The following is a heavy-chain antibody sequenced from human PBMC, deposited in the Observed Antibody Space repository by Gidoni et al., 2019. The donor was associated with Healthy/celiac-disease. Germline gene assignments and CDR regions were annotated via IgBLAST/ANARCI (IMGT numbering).Heavy chain of an antibody. Sequence: EVQLVESGGGLVKPGGSLRLSCAASGFTFNNAWLTWVRQAPGKGLEWVGRIKTKTDGGTTDYAAPVKGRFTISRDDSKNTLYLQMNSLKTEDTAVYHCATGGGAGDYFYYYYMDVWGKGTTVTVSS. CDR2: IKTKTDGGTT. V-gene: IGHV3-15*07. CDR3: ATGGGAGDYFYYYYMDV. D-gene: IGHD2-21*01. CDR1: GFTFNNAW. J-gene: IGHJ6*03.